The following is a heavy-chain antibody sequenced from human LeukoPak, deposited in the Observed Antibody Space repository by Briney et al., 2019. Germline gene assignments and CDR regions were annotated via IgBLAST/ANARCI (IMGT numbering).Heavy chain of an antibody. J-gene: IGHJ4*02. V-gene: IGHV4-30-2*01. CDR2: ICHSGST. Sequence: SETLSLTCAVSGVSISSGGYSWSWIRQPPGKGLEWVGNICHSGSTYYNPSLKSRVTISVDRSKNQFLLMLSPMTAADTAEYFCASYSGYDYFSIDYGGQGTLVTVSS. CDR3: ASYSGYDYFSIDY. CDR1: GVSISSGGYS. D-gene: IGHD5-12*01.